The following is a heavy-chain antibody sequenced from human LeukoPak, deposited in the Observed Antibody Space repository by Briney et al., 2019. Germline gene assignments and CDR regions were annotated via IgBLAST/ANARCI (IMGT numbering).Heavy chain of an antibody. Sequence: PGGSLRLSCAASEFTFSTYSMNWVRQAPGKGLEWVSYISSSSSAIYYADSVKGRFTISRDNAKNSLYLQLNSLRAEDTAVYYCVRGGRGEYGSGSYYNYGMDVWGQGTTVTVSS. CDR3: VRGGRGEYGSGSYYNYGMDV. J-gene: IGHJ6*02. V-gene: IGHV3-48*01. CDR2: ISSSSSAI. CDR1: EFTFSTYS. D-gene: IGHD3-10*01.